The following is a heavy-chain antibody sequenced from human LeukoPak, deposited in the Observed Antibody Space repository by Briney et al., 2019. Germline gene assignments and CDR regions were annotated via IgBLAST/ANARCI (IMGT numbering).Heavy chain of an antibody. CDR3: ARLNRYCSGGSCYSHYYYMDV. V-gene: IGHV5-51*01. CDR2: IYSVDSGT. D-gene: IGHD2-15*01. Sequence: GESLKISCKGSGYSFTSYWIGWVRQMPGKGLEWMGIIYSVDSGTRYSPSFQGQVTISADKSISTAYLQWSSLKASDTAMYYCARLNRYCSGGSCYSHYYYMDVWGKGTTVTVSS. CDR1: GYSFTSYW. J-gene: IGHJ6*03.